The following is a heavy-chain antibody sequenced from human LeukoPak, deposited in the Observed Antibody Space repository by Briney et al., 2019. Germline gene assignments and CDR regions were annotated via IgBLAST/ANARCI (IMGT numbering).Heavy chain of an antibody. CDR3: AFWYFYYGMDV. CDR1: EFRFTDHW. J-gene: IGHJ6*02. CDR2: IKQDGSEK. D-gene: IGHD3-3*01. V-gene: IGHV3-7*05. Sequence: GGSLRLSCAAAEFRFTDHWMNWVRQAPGKGLEWVANIKQDGSEKHYAESVKGRFTISRDSGRNSVSLQMSSLRAEDTAVYYCAFWYFYYGMDVWGQGTTVTVSS.